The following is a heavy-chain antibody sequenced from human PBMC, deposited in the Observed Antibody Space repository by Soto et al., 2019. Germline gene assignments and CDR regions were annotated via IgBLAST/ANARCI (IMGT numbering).Heavy chain of an antibody. Sequence: PSETLSLTCTVSGASISSSSFYWGWIRQPPGKGLESIANIYYDGSTYYNPSLKSRVTISFDTSKNQFSLKLSSVTAADTAVHYCARSHIVPRLFMYPYDYWGQGTPVTVSS. CDR3: ARSHIVPRLFMYPYDY. V-gene: IGHV4-39*01. D-gene: IGHD6-6*01. CDR2: IYYDGST. J-gene: IGHJ4*02. CDR1: GASISSSSFY.